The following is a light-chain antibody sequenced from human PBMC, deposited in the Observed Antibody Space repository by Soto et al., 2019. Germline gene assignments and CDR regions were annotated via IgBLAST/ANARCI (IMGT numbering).Light chain of an antibody. Sequence: EIVLTQSPATLSLSPGERATLSCRASQSVSSSLAWYQQKPGQAPRLLMYDASNRATGIPARLSGSGSGTDYTLTISSLEPEDFALYYCQQRSNWPPTFGQGTKVDSK. J-gene: IGKJ1*01. CDR3: QQRSNWPPT. CDR1: QSVSSS. CDR2: DAS. V-gene: IGKV3-11*01.